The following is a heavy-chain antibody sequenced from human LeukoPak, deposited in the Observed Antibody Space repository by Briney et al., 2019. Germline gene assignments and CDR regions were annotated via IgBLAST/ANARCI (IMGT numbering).Heavy chain of an antibody. CDR2: VSAYNGNT. J-gene: IGHJ4*02. CDR3: ARRLHGYYDFWSGSYFDY. Sequence: ASVKVSCKASGYTFTSYGISWVRQAPGQGLEWMGWVSAYNGNTNYAQKLQGRVTMTTYTSTSTAYMELRSLRSDDTAVYYCARRLHGYYDFWSGSYFDYWGQGTLVTVSS. V-gene: IGHV1-18*01. CDR1: GYTFTSYG. D-gene: IGHD3-3*01.